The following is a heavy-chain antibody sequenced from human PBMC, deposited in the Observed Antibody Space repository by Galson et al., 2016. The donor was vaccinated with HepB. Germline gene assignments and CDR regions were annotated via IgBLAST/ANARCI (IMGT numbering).Heavy chain of an antibody. CDR3: ARENYYGSGSRMDV. V-gene: IGHV4-59*12. CDR2: IYQTGST. D-gene: IGHD3-10*01. J-gene: IGHJ6*02. Sequence: SETLSLTCTVSGASINSDFWSWIRQTPGKGLEWIGEIYQTGSTNYNPSLKSRVTMSVDRSKNQFSLSLNSVTAADTAVYYCARENYYGSGSRMDVWGQGTTVTVSS. CDR1: GASINSDF.